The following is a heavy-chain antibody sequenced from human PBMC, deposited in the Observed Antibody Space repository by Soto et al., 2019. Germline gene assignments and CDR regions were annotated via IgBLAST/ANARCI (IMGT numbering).Heavy chain of an antibody. J-gene: IGHJ4*02. D-gene: IGHD1-1*01. CDR1: GFDVTTNC. Sequence: RLSCVGSGFDVTTNCMRRVRQAPGKGLECVSIVCTGGATHYADSVKGRFTISRDSSKNTVHLQMNNVRAEDTAVYYCVRDKRTISGIFPGYWGQGTQVTVSS. CDR3: VRDKRTISGIFPGY. CDR2: VCTGGAT. V-gene: IGHV3-53*01.